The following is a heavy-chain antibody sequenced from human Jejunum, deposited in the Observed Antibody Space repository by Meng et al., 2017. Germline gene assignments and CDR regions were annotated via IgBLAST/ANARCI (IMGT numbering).Heavy chain of an antibody. CDR2: ISDSASIV. CDR3: ARYRHGSGNWYFDH. J-gene: IGHJ4*02. D-gene: IGHD3-10*01. CDR1: GFTFNDHY. V-gene: IGHV3-11*01. Sequence: GGPLRLSWAAPGFTFNDHYMSWIRQAPGKGLEWVSYISDSASIVYYVDSVKGRFTISRDNAKNSLYLQMNSLRAEDTAVYYCARYRHGSGNWYFDHWGQGTLVTVSS.